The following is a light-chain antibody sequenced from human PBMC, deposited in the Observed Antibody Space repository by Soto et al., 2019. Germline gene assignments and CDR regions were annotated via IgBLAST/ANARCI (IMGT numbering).Light chain of an antibody. V-gene: IGKV3-15*01. Sequence: EIVMTQSPAALSVSPGGSATLSSRASQHVSSNFAWYRQKPGQAPTLLIYRASTRATGIPARFSGSGSGTEFTLTISSLQSEDFAVYYCQQYNNWPYTFGQGTKLEIK. CDR2: RAS. J-gene: IGKJ2*01. CDR1: QHVSSN. CDR3: QQYNNWPYT.